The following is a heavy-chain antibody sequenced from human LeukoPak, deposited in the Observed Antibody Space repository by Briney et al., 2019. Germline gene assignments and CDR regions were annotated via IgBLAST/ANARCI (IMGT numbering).Heavy chain of an antibody. V-gene: IGHV3-33*01. CDR2: IWYDGNNK. CDR3: ARESRESIGLDG. J-gene: IGHJ3*01. D-gene: IGHD3/OR15-3a*01. Sequence: PGGSLRLSCAASGFTLTGYGMHWVRQAPGEGLEWVAVIWYDGNNKYYADSVKGRFTISRDTSKNTLYLQMNSLRGDDTAIYYCARESRESIGLDGWGQGRVVAVTS. CDR1: GFTLTGYG.